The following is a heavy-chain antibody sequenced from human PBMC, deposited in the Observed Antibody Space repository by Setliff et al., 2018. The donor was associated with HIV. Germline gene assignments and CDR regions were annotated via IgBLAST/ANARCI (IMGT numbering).Heavy chain of an antibody. Sequence: TSETLSLTCTVSHGAISSYYWCWIRQPPGKGLEWIGHIYYSRSTNYNPSLKSRVTISVDRPKNQFSLKVSSVTAADTAVYYCARLQLKVTTWYFDLWGRGTLVT. V-gene: IGHV4-59*08. CDR3: ARLQLKVTTWYFDL. D-gene: IGHD4-17*01. CDR2: IYYSRST. CDR1: HGAISSYY. J-gene: IGHJ2*01.